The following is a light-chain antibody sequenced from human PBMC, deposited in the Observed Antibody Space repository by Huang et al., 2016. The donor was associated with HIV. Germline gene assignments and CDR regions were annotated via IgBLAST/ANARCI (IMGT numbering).Light chain of an antibody. CDR1: RSVNNHF. V-gene: IGKV3-20*01. CDR3: HQYGDSRGT. CDR2: GAS. Sequence: EIVLTQSPGTLSLSPGERATLSCRTRRSVNNHFLACYQQKPGQAPRLLIYGASSRATGFPDRFSGSVSGTDFTLTISRLEPEDFAVYYCHQYGDSRGTFGQGTKVEIK. J-gene: IGKJ1*01.